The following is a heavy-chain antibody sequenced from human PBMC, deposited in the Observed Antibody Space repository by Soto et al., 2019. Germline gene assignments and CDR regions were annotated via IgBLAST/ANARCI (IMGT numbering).Heavy chain of an antibody. CDR2: ISSSSSYI. J-gene: IGHJ5*02. CDR3: AGAPGIFGVANKFDP. Sequence: PGGSLRLSCAASGFTFSSYSMNWVRQAPGKGLEWVSSISSSSSYIYYADSVKGRFTISRDNAKNSLYLQMNSLRAEDTAVYYCAGAPGIFGVANKFDPWGQGTLVTVSS. D-gene: IGHD3-3*01. V-gene: IGHV3-21*01. CDR1: GFTFSSYS.